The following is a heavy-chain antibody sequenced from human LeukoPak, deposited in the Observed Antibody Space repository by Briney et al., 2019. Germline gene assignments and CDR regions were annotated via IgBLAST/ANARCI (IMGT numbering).Heavy chain of an antibody. J-gene: IGHJ6*02. V-gene: IGHV3-30-3*01. Sequence: GGSLRLSCAASGFTFSSYAMHWVCQAPGKGLEWVAVISYDGSNKYYADSVKGRFTISRDNSKNTLYLQMNSLRAEDTAVYYCASPTYSSSFYYYYGMDVWGQGTTVTVSS. CDR2: ISYDGSNK. CDR3: ASPTYSSSFYYYYGMDV. D-gene: IGHD6-13*01. CDR1: GFTFSSYA.